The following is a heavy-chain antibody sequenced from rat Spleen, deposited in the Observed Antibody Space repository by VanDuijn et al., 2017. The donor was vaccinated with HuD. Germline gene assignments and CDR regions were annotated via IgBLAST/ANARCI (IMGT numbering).Heavy chain of an antibody. CDR1: GFTFSDHA. D-gene: IGHD1-12*02. CDR3: ATDGYYDGTYYAVYVMDA. CDR2: ISHDGSST. V-gene: IGHV5-17*01. Sequence: EVQLVESGGGLVQPGRSLKVSCAASGFTFSDHAMAWVRQAPTKGLEWVATISHDGSSTFYRDSVKGRFTISRNNAKSTLYLQVDSLRSEDTATYYCATDGYYDGTYYAVYVMDAWGQGASVTVSS. J-gene: IGHJ4*01.